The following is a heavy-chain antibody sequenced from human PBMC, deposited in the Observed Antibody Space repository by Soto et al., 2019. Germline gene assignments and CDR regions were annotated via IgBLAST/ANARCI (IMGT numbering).Heavy chain of an antibody. CDR1: GFTFSQYG. V-gene: IGHV3-33*01. CDR2: IWSGGQNT. D-gene: IGHD3-10*01. J-gene: IGHJ4*02. CDR3: ARDSSGGPTDFDY. Sequence: GSLRLSCAASGFTFSQYGFHWVRQAPGKGLEWVAVIWSGGQNTYNADSVKGRFTISRDDSKNTVYLQMDSLRAEDTAVYYCARDSSGGPTDFDYWGQGTLVTVSS.